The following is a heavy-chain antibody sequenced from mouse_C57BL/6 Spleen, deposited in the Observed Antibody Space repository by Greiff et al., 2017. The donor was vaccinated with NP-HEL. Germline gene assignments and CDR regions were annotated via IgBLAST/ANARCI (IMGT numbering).Heavy chain of an antibody. V-gene: IGHV2-2*01. Sequence: VQLQESGPGLVQPSQSLSITCTVSGFSLTSYGVHWVRQSPGKGLEWLGVIWSGGSPDYNAAFISRLSISKDNSKSQVFFKMNSLQADDTAIYYCDRNRLDGYYAMDYWGQGTSVTVSS. CDR3: DRNRLDGYYAMDY. CDR2: IWSGGSP. J-gene: IGHJ4*01. CDR1: GFSLTSYG. D-gene: IGHD2-3*01.